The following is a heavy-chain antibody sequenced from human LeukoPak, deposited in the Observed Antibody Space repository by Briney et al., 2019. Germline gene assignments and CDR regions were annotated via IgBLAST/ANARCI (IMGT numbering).Heavy chain of an antibody. Sequence: SQTLSLTCAVSGGSISSGGYSWSWIRQPPGKGLEWIGYIYYSGSTYYNPSLKSRVTISVDTSKNQFSLKLSSVTAADTAVYYWARGYSKSPEFDYWGQGTLVTVSS. CDR3: ARGYSKSPEFDY. CDR2: IYYSGST. CDR1: GGSISSGGYS. J-gene: IGHJ4*02. V-gene: IGHV4-30-4*07. D-gene: IGHD4-11*01.